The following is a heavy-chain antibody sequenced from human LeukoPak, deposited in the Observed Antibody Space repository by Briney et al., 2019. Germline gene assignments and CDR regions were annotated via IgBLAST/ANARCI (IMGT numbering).Heavy chain of an antibody. CDR1: GGSISSYY. D-gene: IGHD5-18*01. J-gene: IGHJ4*02. CDR3: ASVSGYSYGFDY. CDR2: IYYSGST. V-gene: IGHV4-59*06. Sequence: SETLSLTCTVSGGSISSYYWSWIRQPPGKGLEWIGYIYYSGSTYYNPSLKSRVTISVDTSKNQFSLKLSSVTAADTAVYYCASVSGYSYGFDYWGQGTLVTVSS.